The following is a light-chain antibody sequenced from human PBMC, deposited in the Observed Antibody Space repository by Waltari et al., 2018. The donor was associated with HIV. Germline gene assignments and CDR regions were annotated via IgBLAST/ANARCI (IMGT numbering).Light chain of an antibody. CDR3: QQYHNWPRT. CDR1: QSVSSN. V-gene: IGKV3-15*01. Sequence: EIVMTQSPATLSVSREEKVTLSCRASQSVSSNLAWYQQKPGQAPGLLIYGASTRAAGIPARFSGSGAGREFTLSISSLQSEDFAVYYCQQYHNWPRTFGQGTKVEI. CDR2: GAS. J-gene: IGKJ1*01.